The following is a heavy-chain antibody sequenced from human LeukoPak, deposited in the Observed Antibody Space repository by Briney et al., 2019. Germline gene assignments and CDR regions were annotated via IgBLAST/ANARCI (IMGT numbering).Heavy chain of an antibody. J-gene: IGHJ4*02. CDR3: ARDRGEYSSGWSWPY. CDR2: IRSSDSYI. CDR1: GFTFSSYS. D-gene: IGHD6-19*01. Sequence: GGSLRLSCAASGFTFSSYSMNWVRQAPGKGLEWVSSIRSSDSYIYYADSVKGRFTISRDNAKNSLYLQMNSLRAEDTAVYYCARDRGEYSSGWSWPYWGQGTLVTVSS. V-gene: IGHV3-21*01.